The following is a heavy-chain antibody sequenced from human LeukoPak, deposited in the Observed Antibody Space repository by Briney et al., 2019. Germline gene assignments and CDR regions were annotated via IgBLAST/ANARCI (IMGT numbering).Heavy chain of an antibody. V-gene: IGHV4-30-4*01. CDR3: ARLLAAAKTDYFDY. D-gene: IGHD6-13*01. Sequence: SETLSLTCAVSGGSSRSGDYFWSWIRQPPGKGLEWIGHIHYSGNTYYNPSLKSRVSISVDTSKNQFSLKLSSVTAADTAVYYCARLLAAAKTDYFDYWGQGTLVTVSS. J-gene: IGHJ4*02. CDR1: GGSSRSGDYF. CDR2: IHYSGNT.